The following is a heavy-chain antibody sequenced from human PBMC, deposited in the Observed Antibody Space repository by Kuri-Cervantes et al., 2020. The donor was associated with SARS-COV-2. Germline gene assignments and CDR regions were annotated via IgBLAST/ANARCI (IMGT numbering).Heavy chain of an antibody. CDR2: IYPSDSDT. D-gene: IGHD3-22*01. Sequence: GESLKISCKGSGYSFTSYWIGWVRQMPGKGLEWMGIIYPSDSDTRYSPSFRGQVTISADKSISTAYLQWSSLKASDTAMYYCARPYDSSGYSTHFDYWGQGTLVTVSS. V-gene: IGHV5-51*01. J-gene: IGHJ4*01. CDR3: ARPYDSSGYSTHFDY. CDR1: GYSFTSYW.